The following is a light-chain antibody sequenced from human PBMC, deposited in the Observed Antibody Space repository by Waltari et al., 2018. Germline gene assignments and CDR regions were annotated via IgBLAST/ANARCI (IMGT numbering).Light chain of an antibody. J-gene: IGKJ4*01. CDR3: QQRTNWPPT. CDR1: QSVSGY. Sequence: EIVLTQSPATLYLSPGARVTLSCRASQSVSGYLAWYQQKPGQAPRLLIYAASNRAIGIPARFSGSGSGTDFTLTISSLEPEDFAVYYCQQRTNWPPTFGGGTKVEIK. CDR2: AAS. V-gene: IGKV3-11*01.